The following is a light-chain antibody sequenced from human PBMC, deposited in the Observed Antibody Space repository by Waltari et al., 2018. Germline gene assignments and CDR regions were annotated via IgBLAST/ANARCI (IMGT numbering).Light chain of an antibody. CDR3: QHYVRLPAT. CDR1: QSVGKY. J-gene: IGKJ1*01. V-gene: IGKV3-20*01. Sequence: EIVLTQSPGTLSLSPGERATLPCWASQSVGKYLAWYQQKPGQAPRLLIYHTSNRATGIPDRFSGSGSGTDFSLTISRLEPEDFAVYYCQHYVRLPATFGQGTKVEI. CDR2: HTS.